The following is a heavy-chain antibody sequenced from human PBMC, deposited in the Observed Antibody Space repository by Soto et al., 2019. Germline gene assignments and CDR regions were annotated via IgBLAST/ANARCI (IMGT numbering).Heavy chain of an antibody. V-gene: IGHV4-34*01. Sequence: QVQLQQWGAGLLKPSETLSLTCAVYGGSFSGYYWSWIRQPPGKGLEWIGEINHSGSTNYNPSLKSRVNISVDPSKNQFSLKLSSVTAADTAVYYCAREGGLTTVTTGDWYFDLWGRGTLVTVSS. CDR3: AREGGLTTVTTGDWYFDL. CDR2: INHSGST. D-gene: IGHD4-17*01. CDR1: GGSFSGYY. J-gene: IGHJ2*01.